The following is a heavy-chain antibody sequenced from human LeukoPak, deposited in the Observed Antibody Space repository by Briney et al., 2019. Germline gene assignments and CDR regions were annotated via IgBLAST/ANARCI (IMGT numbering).Heavy chain of an antibody. V-gene: IGHV3-53*01. J-gene: IGHJ4*02. CDR1: GFTVSSNY. CDR2: IYSGGSA. D-gene: IGHD3-22*01. CDR3: AKGGTYQYDSSEYHNLWFDF. Sequence: SGGSLRLSCAVSGFTVSSNYMSWVRQAPGKGLEWVSVIYSGGSAYYAEFVQGRFTISRDISRSTLYLEMNSLRAEDTAVYYCAKGGTYQYDSSEYHNLWFDFWGQGTLVTVSS.